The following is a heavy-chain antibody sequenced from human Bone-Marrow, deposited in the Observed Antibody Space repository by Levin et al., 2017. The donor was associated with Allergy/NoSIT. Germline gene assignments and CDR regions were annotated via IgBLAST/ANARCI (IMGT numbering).Heavy chain of an antibody. D-gene: IGHD2-2*01. CDR1: GFTFSSYG. Sequence: GESLKISCAASGFTFSSYGMHWVRQAPGKGLEWVAVIWYDGSNKYYADSVKGRFTISRDNSKNTLYLQMNSLRAEDTAVYYCAAVEYQLLSLNYWGQGTLVTVSS. J-gene: IGHJ4*02. CDR3: AAVEYQLLSLNY. CDR2: IWYDGSNK. V-gene: IGHV3-33*01.